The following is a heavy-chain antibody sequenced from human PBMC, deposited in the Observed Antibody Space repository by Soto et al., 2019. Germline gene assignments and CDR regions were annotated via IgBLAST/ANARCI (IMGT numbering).Heavy chain of an antibody. V-gene: IGHV4-4*02. D-gene: IGHD6-13*01. Sequence: QVQLQESGPGLVKPSGTLSLTCAVSGGSISSSNWWSWVRKPPGKVLEWIGEIYHSGRTNYNPSRKIRVTFSVDKSKNQFYLRLSSVTAADTALYYSARAAMGCSSWPFDYWVQGTLVTVSS. J-gene: IGHJ4*02. CDR3: ARAAMGCSSWPFDY. CDR2: IYHSGRT. CDR1: GGSISSSNW.